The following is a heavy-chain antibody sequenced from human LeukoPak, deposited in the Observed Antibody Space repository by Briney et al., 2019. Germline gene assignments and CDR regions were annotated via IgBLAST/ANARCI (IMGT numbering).Heavy chain of an antibody. J-gene: IGHJ4*02. Sequence: GGSLRLSCAASGFTFSSYAMHWVRQAPGKGLEWVAVISYDGSNKYYADSVKGRFTISRDNSKNTLYLQMNSLRAEDTAVYYCVRGSGWYRYWGQGTLVTVPS. CDR2: ISYDGSNK. D-gene: IGHD6-19*01. V-gene: IGHV3-30-3*01. CDR3: VRGSGWYRY. CDR1: GFTFSSYA.